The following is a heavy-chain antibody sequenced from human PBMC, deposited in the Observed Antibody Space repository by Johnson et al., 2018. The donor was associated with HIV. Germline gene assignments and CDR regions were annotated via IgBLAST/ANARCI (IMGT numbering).Heavy chain of an antibody. CDR3: AGKTGYDAFDM. CDR1: GFTVSSNY. J-gene: IGHJ3*02. V-gene: IGHV3-66*02. Sequence: VQLVESGGGLVQPGGSLRLSCAASGFTVSSNYMSWVRQAPGKGLEWVSVIYSGGSTYYADYVKGRFTISRDNSRNTLYLQMNSLRVEDTAVYFCAGKTGYDAFDMWGQGTMVTVSS. CDR2: IYSGGST. D-gene: IGHD3-9*01.